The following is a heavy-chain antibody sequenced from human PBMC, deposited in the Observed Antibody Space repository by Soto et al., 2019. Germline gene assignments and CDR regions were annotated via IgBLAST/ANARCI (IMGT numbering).Heavy chain of an antibody. D-gene: IGHD1-26*01. CDR3: ARHRGGASSPRYFDY. V-gene: IGHV4-39*01. CDR2: IYYSGST. CDR1: GGSISSNDYY. Sequence: QLQLQESGPGLVKPSETLSLTCTVSGGSISSNDYYWDWIRQSPGKGLEWIGSIYYSGSTYYNPSRKSRVPMPVDTSRNQFPPKLSSVTAADTAVYFCARHRGGASSPRYFDYWGQGTLVTVSS. J-gene: IGHJ4*02.